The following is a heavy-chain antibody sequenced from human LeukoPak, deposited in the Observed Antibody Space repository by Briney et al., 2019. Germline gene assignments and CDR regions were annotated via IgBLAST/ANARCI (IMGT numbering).Heavy chain of an antibody. D-gene: IGHD3-16*02. CDR1: GFPFSSSD. J-gene: IGHJ4*02. Sequence: PGGSLRLSCAASGFPFSSSDVNWVRQAPGKGLEWVSSISSSSSYIYYADSVKGRFTISRDNAKNSLYLQMNSLRAEDTAVYYCARFAFGGVIAQVPYFDYWGQGTLVTVSS. CDR3: ARFAFGGVIAQVPYFDY. CDR2: ISSSSSYI. V-gene: IGHV3-21*01.